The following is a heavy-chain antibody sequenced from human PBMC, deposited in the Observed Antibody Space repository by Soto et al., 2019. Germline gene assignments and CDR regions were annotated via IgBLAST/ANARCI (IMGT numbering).Heavy chain of an antibody. CDR2: INEDGSEK. J-gene: IGHJ4*02. D-gene: IGHD2-21*01. V-gene: IGHV3-7*01. CDR3: ARYANCGS. CDR1: GFVFSSSW. Sequence: GGSLRLSCAASGFVFSSSWMTWVRQAPGKGLEWVATINEDGSEKHYVDSVKGRFTISRDNARNSLDLQMNSLRVEDTAVYYCARYANCGSWGQGTQVTVSS.